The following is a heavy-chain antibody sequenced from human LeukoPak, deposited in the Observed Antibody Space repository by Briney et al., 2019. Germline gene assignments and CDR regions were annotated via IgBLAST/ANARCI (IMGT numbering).Heavy chain of an antibody. Sequence: AGGSLRLSCAASGFTFSSYGMHWVRQAPGKGLEWVAVIWYDGSNKYYADSVKGRFTISRDNSKNTLYLQMNSLRAEDTAVYYCARDGSDWNYAYYYYGMDVWGQGTTVTVSS. CDR1: GFTFSSYG. D-gene: IGHD1-7*01. CDR3: ARDGSDWNYAYYYYGMDV. J-gene: IGHJ6*02. CDR2: IWYDGSNK. V-gene: IGHV3-33*01.